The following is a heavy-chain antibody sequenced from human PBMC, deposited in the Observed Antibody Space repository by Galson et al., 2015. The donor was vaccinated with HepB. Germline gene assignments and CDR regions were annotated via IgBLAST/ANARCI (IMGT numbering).Heavy chain of an antibody. D-gene: IGHD6-13*01. Sequence: SLRLSCAASGFTFSSYSMNWVRQAPGKGLEWVSSISSSSSYIYYADSVKGRFTISRDNAKNSLYLQMNSLRAEDTAVYYCARDFTGYSSSWHNFDYWGQGTLVTVSS. CDR1: GFTFSSYS. CDR2: ISSSSSYI. V-gene: IGHV3-21*01. CDR3: ARDFTGYSSSWHNFDY. J-gene: IGHJ4*02.